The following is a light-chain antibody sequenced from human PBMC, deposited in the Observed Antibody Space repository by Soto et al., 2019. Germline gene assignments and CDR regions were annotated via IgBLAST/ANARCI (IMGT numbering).Light chain of an antibody. J-gene: IGKJ3*01. Sequence: EILLTQSPSTLSLSPGEGVTLSCRASQSVTVNSLAWYQQKPGQAPRLLIHAASTRAAAVPDRFTSSGSGTDFALTISRLEPEDFGVYYCQQYGDSPLTSGPGTKVDIK. CDR1: QSVTVNS. CDR3: QQYGDSPLT. V-gene: IGKV3-20*01. CDR2: AAS.